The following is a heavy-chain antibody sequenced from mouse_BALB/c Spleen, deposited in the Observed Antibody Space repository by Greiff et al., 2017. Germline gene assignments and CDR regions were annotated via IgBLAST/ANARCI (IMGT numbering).Heavy chain of an antibody. Sequence: EVMLVESGGDLVKPGGSLKLSCAASGFTFSSYGMSWVRQTPDKRLEWVATISSGGSYTYYPDSVKGRFTISRDNAKNTLYLQMSSLKSEDTAMYYCARRGITTASYAMDYWGQGTSVTVSS. CDR3: ARRGITTASYAMDY. CDR2: ISSGGSYT. V-gene: IGHV5-6*02. CDR1: GFTFSSYG. D-gene: IGHD1-2*01. J-gene: IGHJ4*01.